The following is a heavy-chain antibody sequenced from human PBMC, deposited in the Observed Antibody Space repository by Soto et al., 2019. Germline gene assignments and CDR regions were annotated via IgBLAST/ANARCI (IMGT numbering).Heavy chain of an antibody. J-gene: IGHJ3*02. CDR1: GFTFSSYA. CDR3: AGDSHIAVAGPLDI. D-gene: IGHD6-19*01. Sequence: GGSLRLSCAASGFTFSSYAMHWVRQAPGKGLEWVAVISYDGSNKYYADSVKGRFTISRENSKNTLYLQMNSLRAEDTAVYYFAGDSHIAVAGPLDIWGQGTMGTVSS. CDR2: ISYDGSNK. V-gene: IGHV3-30-3*01.